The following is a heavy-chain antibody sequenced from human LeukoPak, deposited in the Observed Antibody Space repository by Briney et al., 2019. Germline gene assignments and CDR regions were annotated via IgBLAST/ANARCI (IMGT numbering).Heavy chain of an antibody. D-gene: IGHD6-19*01. V-gene: IGHV1-46*01. J-gene: IGHJ1*01. CDR1: GYTFTSYY. CDR2: INPSGGST. Sequence: ASVKVSCKASGYTFTSYYMHWVRQAPGQGLEWMGIINPSGGSTSYAQKFQGGVTMARDTSTSTVYMELSSLRSEDTAVYYCARKGIAVAWFQHWGQGTLVTVSS. CDR3: ARKGIAVAWFQH.